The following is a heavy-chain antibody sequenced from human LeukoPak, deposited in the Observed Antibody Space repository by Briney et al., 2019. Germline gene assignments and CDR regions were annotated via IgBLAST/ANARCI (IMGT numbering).Heavy chain of an antibody. V-gene: IGHV3-21*01. D-gene: IGHD4-17*01. J-gene: IGHJ3*02. CDR2: ISSSSSYI. CDR1: GFTFSSYS. Sequence: GGSLRLSCAASGFTFSSYSMTWVRQAPGKGLEWVSSISSSSSYIYYADSVKGRFTISRDNAKNSLYLLMDRLRAEDKAVYYCARATDYGDYVRAFDIWGQGTMATVSS. CDR3: ARATDYGDYVRAFDI.